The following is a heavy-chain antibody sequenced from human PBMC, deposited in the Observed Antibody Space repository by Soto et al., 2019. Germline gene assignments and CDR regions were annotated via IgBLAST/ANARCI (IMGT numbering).Heavy chain of an antibody. D-gene: IGHD2-15*01. V-gene: IGHV1-69*01. Sequence: QVQLVQSGAEVKKPGSSVKVSCKAPGGTFSSYAISWVRQAPGQGREWMGGIIPIFGTAKYAQKFQGRVTITADESTSTGYMELSSLRSEDTAVYYCARSQGGSSSLDIYYYYYYGMDVWGQGTKVTVSS. CDR1: GGTFSSYA. J-gene: IGHJ6*02. CDR2: IIPIFGTA. CDR3: ARSQGGSSSLDIYYYYYYGMDV.